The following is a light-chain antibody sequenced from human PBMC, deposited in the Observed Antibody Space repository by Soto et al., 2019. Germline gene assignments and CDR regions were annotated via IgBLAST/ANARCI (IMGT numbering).Light chain of an antibody. Sequence: QSVLTQPPSASGTPGQKVIISCSGSSSTIGSNTVNWYQQLPGTAPKLLIYSNHQRPSGVPDRFSGSKSGTSASLAISGLQSDDEADYYCAAWDDSLNGVVFGGGTQLTVL. J-gene: IGLJ7*01. V-gene: IGLV1-44*01. CDR1: SSTIGSNT. CDR2: SNH. CDR3: AAWDDSLNGVV.